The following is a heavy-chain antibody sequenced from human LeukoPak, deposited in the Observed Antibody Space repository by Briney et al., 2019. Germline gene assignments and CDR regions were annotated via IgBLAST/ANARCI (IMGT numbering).Heavy chain of an antibody. CDR1: GGSISGDH. Sequence: SETLSLTCTVSGGSISGDHWNWLRQPPGKGLEWIGYIYYSGNTNYNPSLKSRVTISVDTSKNRFSLKLNSVTAADTAVYYCARRNDFGIWGQGTMVTVSS. J-gene: IGHJ3*02. CDR2: IYYSGNT. V-gene: IGHV4-59*08. CDR3: ARRNDFGI.